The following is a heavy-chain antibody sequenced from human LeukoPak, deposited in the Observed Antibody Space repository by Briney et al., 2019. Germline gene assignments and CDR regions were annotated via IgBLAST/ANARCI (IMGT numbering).Heavy chain of an antibody. Sequence: PSETLSLTCSVSGGSITSYYWSWIRQPPGKGLESIGYIYYTGSTKSNPSLKSPVTISLDMSERQFSLKLSSVTAADTAIYYCAASYFYDGIRYFDYWGLGTLVTVSS. D-gene: IGHD3-22*01. V-gene: IGHV4-59*08. CDR3: AASYFYDGIRYFDY. CDR1: GGSITSYY. CDR2: IYYTGST. J-gene: IGHJ4*02.